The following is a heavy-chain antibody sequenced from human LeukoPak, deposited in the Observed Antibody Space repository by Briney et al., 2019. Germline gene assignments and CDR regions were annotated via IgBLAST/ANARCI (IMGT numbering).Heavy chain of an antibody. V-gene: IGHV3-49*04. CDR2: IRSKVYGGTT. Sequence: GGSLRLSCAASGFTFSNYWMSWVRQAPGKGLGWVGFIRSKVYGGTTEYAASVKGRFTISRDDSKSIAYLQMNSLKTEDTAVYYCTRALLRWFPFDYWGQGTLVTVSS. CDR1: GFTFSNYW. D-gene: IGHD2-21*01. CDR3: TRALLRWFPFDY. J-gene: IGHJ4*02.